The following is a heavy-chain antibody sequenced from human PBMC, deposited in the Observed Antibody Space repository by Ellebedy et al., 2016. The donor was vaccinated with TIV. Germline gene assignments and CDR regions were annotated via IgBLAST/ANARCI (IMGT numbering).Heavy chain of an antibody. Sequence: GESLKISXAASGFTFSSYAMSWVRQAPGKGLEWVSAISGSGVSTYYADSVQGRVTISRDNAKNSLYLQMNSLRVEDTAVYYCARGDCSSTSCYSSLENYYGMDVWGQGTTVTVSS. D-gene: IGHD2-2*01. CDR3: ARGDCSSTSCYSSLENYYGMDV. CDR2: ISGSGVST. V-gene: IGHV3-23*01. CDR1: GFTFSSYA. J-gene: IGHJ6*02.